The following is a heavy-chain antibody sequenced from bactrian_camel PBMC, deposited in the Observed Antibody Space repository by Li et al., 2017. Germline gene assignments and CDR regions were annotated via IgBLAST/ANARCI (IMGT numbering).Heavy chain of an antibody. V-gene: IGHV3S54*01. D-gene: IGHD2*01. J-gene: IGHJ4*01. CDR1: GDIYSSNY. CDR2: ISTVGVNGAK. Sequence: QVQLVESGGGSVQTGGSLRLSCAISGDIYSSNYMGWFRQAPGKEREGVAAISTVGVNGAKYYADSVKGRITISFDAAGNTVHLQMNSLNTEDTALYYCATDAPIRYSGGYYYTERSANYWGQGTQVTVS. CDR3: ATDAPIRYSGGYYYTERSANY.